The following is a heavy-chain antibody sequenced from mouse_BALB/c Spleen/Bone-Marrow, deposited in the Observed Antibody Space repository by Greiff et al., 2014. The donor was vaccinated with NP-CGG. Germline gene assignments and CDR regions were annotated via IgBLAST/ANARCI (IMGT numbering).Heavy chain of an antibody. CDR3: ARSGERYGAMDY. CDR2: ISDGGTYT. J-gene: IGHJ4*01. Sequence: DVHLVESGGGLVKPGGSLKLSCAASGFTFSDFYMFWFRQTPEKRLEWVATISDGGTYTYYPDSVKGRFTISRDNAKNNLYLQMSSLKSEDTVMYYCARSGERYGAMDYWGQGTSVTVSS. CDR1: GFTFSDFY. V-gene: IGHV5-4*02. D-gene: IGHD1-1*02.